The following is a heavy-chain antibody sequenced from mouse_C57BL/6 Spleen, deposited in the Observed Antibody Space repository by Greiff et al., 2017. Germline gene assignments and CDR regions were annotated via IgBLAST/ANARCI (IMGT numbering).Heavy chain of an antibody. D-gene: IGHD3-2*02. J-gene: IGHJ3*01. V-gene: IGHV1-55*01. CDR3: ARATAQATSGVAY. CDR1: GYTFTSYW. CDR2: IYPGSGST. Sequence: QVQLQQPGAELVKPGASVKMSCKASGYTFTSYWITWVKQRPGQGLEWIGDIYPGSGSTNYNEKFKSKATLTVDTSSSTAYMQLSSLTSEDSAVYDCARATAQATSGVAYWGQGTLVTVAA.